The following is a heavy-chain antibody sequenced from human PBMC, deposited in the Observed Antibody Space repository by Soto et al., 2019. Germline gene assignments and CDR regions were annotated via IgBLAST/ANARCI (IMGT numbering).Heavy chain of an antibody. CDR3: VRDTYFSDSSSYTRCFDF. D-gene: IGHD3-22*01. CDR2: SRNQANGYST. J-gene: IGHJ4*02. CDR1: GFTLSDHY. V-gene: IGHV3-72*01. Sequence: EVQLVESGGGLVQPGGSLRLSCSVSGFTLSDHYIDLVRQAPGKGLGWVGRSRNQANGYSTIYAGSVKGRFTTSRDDSKNLVYLQMESLRTEDTAVYYCVRDTYFSDSSSYTRCFDFWGQGALVTVSS.